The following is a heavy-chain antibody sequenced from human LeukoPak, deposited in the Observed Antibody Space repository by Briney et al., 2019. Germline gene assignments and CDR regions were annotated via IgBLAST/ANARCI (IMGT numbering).Heavy chain of an antibody. CDR3: ARQPHSYGPDYYYYYMDL. CDR2: IYSSGTT. CDR1: GGSVHSYDHY. Sequence: SDTLSLTCTVSGGSVHSYDHYWAWIRQSPGKGLEWMGTIYSSGTTSYNPSLKSRVTISVDTSSNHFYLNLISATAADTPLYYCARQPHSYGPDYYYYYMDLWGTGTTVTVSS. J-gene: IGHJ6*03. V-gene: IGHV4-39*01. D-gene: IGHD5-18*01.